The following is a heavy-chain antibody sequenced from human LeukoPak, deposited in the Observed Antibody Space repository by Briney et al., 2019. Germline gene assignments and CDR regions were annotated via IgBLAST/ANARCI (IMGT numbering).Heavy chain of an antibody. D-gene: IGHD3-10*01. Sequence: PGRSLRLSCAASGFTFDDYAMHWVRQAPGRGLEWVSGISWNSGSIGYADSVKGRFTISRDNAKNSLYLQMNSLRAEDTALYYCAKNPVRGVHSWWFDPWGQGTLVTVSS. CDR3: AKNPVRGVHSWWFDP. CDR1: GFTFDDYA. CDR2: ISWNSGSI. V-gene: IGHV3-9*01. J-gene: IGHJ5*02.